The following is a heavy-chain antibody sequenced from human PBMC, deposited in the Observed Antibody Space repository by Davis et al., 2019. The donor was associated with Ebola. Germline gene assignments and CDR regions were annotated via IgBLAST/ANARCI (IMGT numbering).Heavy chain of an antibody. CDR3: ARDLTGTYDFDY. D-gene: IGHD3-9*01. J-gene: IGHJ4*02. V-gene: IGHV1-18*01. Sequence: AASVKVSCKASGYTFTSYGITWVRQAPGQGLEWMGWIGPYNGNTNYAQKPQGRVTMTTDTSTSTAYMELRSLRSDDTAVYYCARDLTGTYDFDYWGQGTLVTVSS. CDR1: GYTFTSYG. CDR2: IGPYNGNT.